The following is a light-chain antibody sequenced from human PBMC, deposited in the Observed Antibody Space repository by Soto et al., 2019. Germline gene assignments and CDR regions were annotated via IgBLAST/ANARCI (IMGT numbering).Light chain of an antibody. Sequence: QSALTQPASVSGSPGQSITISCAGTMRDVGAYNLVSWYQQHPGRAPQLIIYEVRNRPSGISFRFSGSKSGNTASLTISGLQAEAEVDYYCGSYTSKSSLIFGGGTKVTVL. V-gene: IGLV2-14*01. CDR2: EVR. J-gene: IGLJ2*01. CDR1: MRDVGAYNL. CDR3: GSYTSKSSLI.